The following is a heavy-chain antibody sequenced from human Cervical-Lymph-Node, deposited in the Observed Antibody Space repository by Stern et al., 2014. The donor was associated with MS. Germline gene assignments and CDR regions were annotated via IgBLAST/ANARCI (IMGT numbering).Heavy chain of an antibody. Sequence: QVTLRESGPALVKPTQTLTLTCTFSGISLSDSGMCVSWIRQPPGKALEWLAFIAWDDDKYYSTSLKTRLTISKDTSKNQVVLRMTNMDPVDTATYYCARTRTSRGWFDFWGQGTLVTVSS. CDR1: GISLSDSGMC. CDR2: IAWDDDK. D-gene: IGHD3-10*01. V-gene: IGHV2-70*01. CDR3: ARTRTSRGWFDF. J-gene: IGHJ5*01.